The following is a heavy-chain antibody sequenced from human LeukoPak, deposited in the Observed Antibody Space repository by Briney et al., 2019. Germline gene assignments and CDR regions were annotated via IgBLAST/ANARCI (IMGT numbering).Heavy chain of an antibody. J-gene: IGHJ4*02. Sequence: PGRSLRLSCAASGITFSSFGMHWVRQAPGKGLEWVAVIWYDGSNKYYADSVKGRFTISRDNSKNTLYLQMNSLRAEDTAVYYCARDPPGPFYYYDSSGYFDYWGQGTLVTVSS. CDR1: GITFSSFG. CDR3: ARDPPGPFYYYDSSGYFDY. V-gene: IGHV3-33*08. CDR2: IWYDGSNK. D-gene: IGHD3-22*01.